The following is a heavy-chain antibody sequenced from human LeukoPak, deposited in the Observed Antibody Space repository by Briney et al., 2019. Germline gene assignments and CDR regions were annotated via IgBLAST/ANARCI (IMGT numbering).Heavy chain of an antibody. J-gene: IGHJ4*02. CDR2: INTNTGNP. Sequence: ASVTVSCKASGYTFTSYAMNWVRQAPGQGLEWMAWINTNTGNPTYAQGFTGRFVFSLDTSVSTAYLQISSLKAEDTAVYYCARGGGWFGELYRYYFGYWGQGTLVTVSS. D-gene: IGHD3-10*01. V-gene: IGHV7-4-1*02. CDR3: ARGGGWFGELYRYYFGY. CDR1: GYTFTSYA.